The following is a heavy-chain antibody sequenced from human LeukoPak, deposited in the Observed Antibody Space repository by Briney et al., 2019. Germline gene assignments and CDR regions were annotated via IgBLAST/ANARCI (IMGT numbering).Heavy chain of an antibody. V-gene: IGHV4-30-2*03. D-gene: IGHD2-2*02. J-gene: IGHJ4*02. Sequence: SETLSLTCAVSGGSISSGGYSWSWIRQPPGKGLEWIGYIYHSGSTYYNPSLKSRVTISVDTSKNQFSLKLSSVTAADTAVYYCARQGVVVPAAIRGWGQGTLVTVSS. CDR1: GGSISSGGYS. CDR3: ARQGVVVPAAIRG. CDR2: IYHSGST.